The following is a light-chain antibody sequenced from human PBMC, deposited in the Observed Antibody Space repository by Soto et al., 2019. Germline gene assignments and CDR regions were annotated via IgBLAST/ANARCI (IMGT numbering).Light chain of an antibody. CDR3: SSYAGSNNLV. Sequence: QSVLTQPPSASGTPGQRVSISCSGSSSNIGSNAVHWYQQFPGTAPRLLIYRNNQRPSGVPDRFSGSKSGTSASLVISGLQSEDEADYYCSSYAGSNNLVFGTGTKVTVL. CDR1: SSNIGSNA. J-gene: IGLJ1*01. V-gene: IGLV1-44*01. CDR2: RNN.